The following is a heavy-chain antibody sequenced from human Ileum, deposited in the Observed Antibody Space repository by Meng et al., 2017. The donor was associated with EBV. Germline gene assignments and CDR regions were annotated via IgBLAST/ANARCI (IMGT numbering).Heavy chain of an antibody. CDR1: GGSVSSAHSV. CDR2: MSYSGST. J-gene: IGHJ4*02. Sequence: QVQLQESVPGLVKPSETLSLTCTVSGGSVSSAHSVWTWIRQPPGKGLEWIGYMSYSGSTNYSPPLESRVTISVDTSKNQFSLKLSSVTAADTAVYYCAGDPHSGSPHWGQGTLVTVSS. V-gene: IGHV4-61*01. CDR3: AGDPHSGSPH. D-gene: IGHD1-26*01.